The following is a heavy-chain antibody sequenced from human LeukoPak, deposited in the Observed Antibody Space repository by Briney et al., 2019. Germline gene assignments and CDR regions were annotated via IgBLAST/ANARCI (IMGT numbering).Heavy chain of an antibody. V-gene: IGHV3-30*03. Sequence: PGGSLRLSCAASGFTFSSYGMHWVRQAPGKGLEWVAVISYDGSNKYYADSVKGRFTISRDDSKNTLYLQMNSLRAEDTAVYYCARWTNFHAFDIWGQGTLVTVSS. CDR3: ARWTNFHAFDI. J-gene: IGHJ3*02. CDR1: GFTFSSYG. CDR2: ISYDGSNK. D-gene: IGHD1-1*01.